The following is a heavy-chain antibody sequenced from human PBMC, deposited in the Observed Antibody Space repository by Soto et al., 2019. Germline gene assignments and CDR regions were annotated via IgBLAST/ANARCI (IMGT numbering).Heavy chain of an antibody. Sequence: QVTVKESGPVLVKPTETLTLTCTVSGFSLSNAGLGVSWIRQPPGKALEWLAHIFSNDEKSYSTSLKSRLTISKDTSNSPVVLTMTNMDPVDTATYYCASTYSTSWYWFDPWGQGTLVTVSS. D-gene: IGHD6-13*01. CDR1: GFSLSNAGLG. CDR2: IFSNDEK. V-gene: IGHV2-26*04. J-gene: IGHJ5*02. CDR3: ASTYSTSWYWFDP.